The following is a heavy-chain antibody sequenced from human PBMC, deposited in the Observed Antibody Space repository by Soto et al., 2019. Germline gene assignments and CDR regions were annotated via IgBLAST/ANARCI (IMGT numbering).Heavy chain of an antibody. Sequence: GGSLRLSCVDSGFTFSRYAMTWVRQAPGKGLEYVSSIGSSGLDVYYAHSVKGRFTISRDNSRSTLYLQMDSLRADDTALYYCARSYTETSRPGYWGXGT. CDR1: GFTFSRYA. CDR3: ARSYTETSRPGY. J-gene: IGHJ4*01. D-gene: IGHD2-2*02. CDR2: IGSSGLDV. V-gene: IGHV3-23*01.